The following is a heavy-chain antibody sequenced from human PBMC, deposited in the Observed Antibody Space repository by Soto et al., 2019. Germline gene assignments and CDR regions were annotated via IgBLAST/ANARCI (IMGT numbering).Heavy chain of an antibody. CDR3: ARHGGGLPQDY. D-gene: IGHD3-16*01. CDR1: GGSISSSSYY. J-gene: IGHJ4*02. CDR2: IYYSGST. V-gene: IGHV4-39*01. Sequence: QLQLQESGPGLVKPSETLSLTCTVSGGSISSSSYYWGWIRQPPGKGLEWIGSIYYSGSTYYNPSLKSRVTISVDTSKNQFSLKLSSVTAADTAVYYCARHGGGLPQDYWGQGTLVTVSS.